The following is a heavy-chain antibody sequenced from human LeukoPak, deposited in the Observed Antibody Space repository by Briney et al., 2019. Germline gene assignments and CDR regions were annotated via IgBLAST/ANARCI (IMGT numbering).Heavy chain of an antibody. CDR2: ISYDGSNK. CDR1: GFTFSSYA. D-gene: IGHD6-19*01. J-gene: IGHJ4*02. CDR3: AGTTGYSSY. Sequence: GRSLRLSCAASGFTFSSYAMHWVRQAPGKGLEWVAVISYDGSNKYYADSVKGRFTISRDNSKNTLYLQMSSLRSEDTAVYYCAGTTGYSSYWGQGTLVTVSS. V-gene: IGHV3-30-3*01.